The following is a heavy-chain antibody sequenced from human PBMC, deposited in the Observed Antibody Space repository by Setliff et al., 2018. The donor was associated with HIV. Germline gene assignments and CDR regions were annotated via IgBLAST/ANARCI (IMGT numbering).Heavy chain of an antibody. D-gene: IGHD6-19*01. V-gene: IGHV4-4*07. Sequence: SETLSLTCTVSGGSISSYYWSWIRQPAGKGLEWIGHIYVSGSTNYNPSFNSRVTMSVDTSKNQFSLRLTSVTAADTAMYHCARDRSSGWSKDWFDTWGQGILVTVSS. J-gene: IGHJ5*02. CDR3: ARDRSSGWSKDWFDT. CDR2: IYVSGST. CDR1: GGSISSYY.